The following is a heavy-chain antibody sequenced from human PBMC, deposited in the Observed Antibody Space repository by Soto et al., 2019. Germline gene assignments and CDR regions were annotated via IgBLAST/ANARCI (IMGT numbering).Heavy chain of an antibody. CDR3: AKDRLRQLSVVF. CDR2: ISGSGGST. Sequence: EVQLLESGGGLVQPGGSLRLSCAASGFTFSSYAMSWVRQAPGKGLEWVSAISGSGGSTYYADSVKGRFTISRDNPKNTLYLQMNSLSAEDMAVYYCAKDRLRQLSVVFLGQGTLGTVSS. D-gene: IGHD3-16*01. J-gene: IGHJ4*02. V-gene: IGHV3-23*01. CDR1: GFTFSSYA.